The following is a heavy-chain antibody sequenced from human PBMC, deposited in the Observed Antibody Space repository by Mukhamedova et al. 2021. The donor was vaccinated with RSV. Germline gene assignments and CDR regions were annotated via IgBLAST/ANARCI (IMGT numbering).Heavy chain of an antibody. J-gene: IGHJ4*02. CDR3: TRESAGALDY. V-gene: IGHV3-49*02. D-gene: IGHD4/OR15-4a*01. Sequence: EYAASVKGRFTISRDDSKSIAYLQMNSLKTEDTAVYYCTRESAGALDYWGQGTLVTVS.